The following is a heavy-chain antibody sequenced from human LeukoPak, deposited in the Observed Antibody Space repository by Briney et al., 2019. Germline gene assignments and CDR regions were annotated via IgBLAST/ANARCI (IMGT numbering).Heavy chain of an antibody. V-gene: IGHV4-59*01. CDR3: ARGPYCGSTSCYTQGWFDP. D-gene: IGHD2-2*02. CDR2: ISYSGST. Sequence: PSETLSLTCTVSGGSISSYYWSWIRQPPGKGLEWIGYISYSGSTNYNPSLKSRVTISVDTSKNQFSLKLSSVTAADTAVYYCARGPYCGSTSCYTQGWFDPWGQGTLVTVSS. J-gene: IGHJ5*02. CDR1: GGSISSYY.